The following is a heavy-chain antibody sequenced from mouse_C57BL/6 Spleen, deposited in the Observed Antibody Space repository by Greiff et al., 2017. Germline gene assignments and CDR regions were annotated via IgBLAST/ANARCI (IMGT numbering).Heavy chain of an antibody. V-gene: IGHV1-64*01. CDR1: GYTFTSYW. Sequence: VQLQQPGAELVKPGASVKLSCKASGYTFTSYWMHWVKQRPGQGLEWIGMIHPNSGSTNYNEKFKSKATLTVDKSSSTAYMQLSSLTSENSAVYYCDRDSPLGYAMDYWGQGTSVTVYS. CDR2: IHPNSGST. CDR3: DRDSPLGYAMDY. D-gene: IGHD6-1*01. J-gene: IGHJ4*01.